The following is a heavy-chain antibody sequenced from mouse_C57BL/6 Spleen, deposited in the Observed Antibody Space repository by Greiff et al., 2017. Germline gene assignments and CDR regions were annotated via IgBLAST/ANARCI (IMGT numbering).Heavy chain of an antibody. V-gene: IGHV1-15*01. CDR3: TRPPNWDDFDY. Sequence: QVQLQQSGAELVRPGASVTLSCTASGFTFTDYEMHWVKQTPVHGLEWIGAIDPETGGTAYNPKFKGQAILTADKSSSTDYMVLRSLTSEDSAVYCCTRPPNWDDFDYWGQGTTLTVSS. CDR1: GFTFTDYE. J-gene: IGHJ2*01. CDR2: IDPETGGT. D-gene: IGHD4-1*01.